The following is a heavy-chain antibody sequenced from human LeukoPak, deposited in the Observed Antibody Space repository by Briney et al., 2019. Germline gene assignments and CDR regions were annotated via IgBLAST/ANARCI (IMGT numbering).Heavy chain of an antibody. CDR1: GFTFSSNY. CDR3: ARARLGYYFDY. CDR2: IYSGDST. Sequence: GGSLRLSCAASGFTFSSNYMIWVRQAPGKGLEWVSVIYSGDSTYYADSVKGRFTISRDNSKNTLSVQMTRLRADDMAVYYCARARLGYYFDYWGQGTLVTVSS. V-gene: IGHV3-53*01. D-gene: IGHD3-10*01. J-gene: IGHJ4*02.